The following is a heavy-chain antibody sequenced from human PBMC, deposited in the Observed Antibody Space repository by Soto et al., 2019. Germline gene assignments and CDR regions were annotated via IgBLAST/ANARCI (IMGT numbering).Heavy chain of an antibody. J-gene: IGHJ6*04. CDR2: ISYDGSSK. V-gene: IGHV3-30*18. Sequence: QVQLVESGGGVVQPGRSLRLSCAASGFTFSNYGIHWVRQAPGKGLEWVAVISYDGSSKDYADSVKGRFTISRDNSKNTLYLQMNSLRIEETAVYYCAKADGSTSSMFYSYYGVDVWGEGTTGTVAS. D-gene: IGHD6-6*01. CDR3: AKADGSTSSMFYSYYGVDV. CDR1: GFTFSNYG.